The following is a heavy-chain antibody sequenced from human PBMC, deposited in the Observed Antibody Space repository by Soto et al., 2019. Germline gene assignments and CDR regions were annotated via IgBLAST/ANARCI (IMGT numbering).Heavy chain of an antibody. V-gene: IGHV4-59*08. CDR3: ARHSDDYIWGSYHETPFDY. CDR2: IYYSGST. J-gene: IGHJ4*02. Sequence: KPSETLSLTCTVSGGSISSYYWSWIRQPPGKGLEWIGYIYYSGSTNYNPSLKSRVTISVDTSKNQFSLKLSSVTAADTAVYYCARHSDDYIWGSYHETPFDYWGQGTLVTVSS. CDR1: GGSISSYY. D-gene: IGHD3-16*02.